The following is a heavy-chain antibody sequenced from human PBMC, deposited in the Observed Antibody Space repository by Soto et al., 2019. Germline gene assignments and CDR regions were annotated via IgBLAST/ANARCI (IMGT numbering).Heavy chain of an antibody. J-gene: IGHJ5*02. Sequence: SETLSLTCAVSGGSISSSCYWGWIRQPPGKGLEWIGSIYYSGSTYYNLSLKSRVTISVDTSKNQFSLKLSSVTAADTAVYYCASPKIAFYNWFDPWGQGTLVTVSS. V-gene: IGHV4-39*01. CDR2: IYYSGST. D-gene: IGHD3-3*02. CDR3: ASPKIAFYNWFDP. CDR1: GGSISSSCY.